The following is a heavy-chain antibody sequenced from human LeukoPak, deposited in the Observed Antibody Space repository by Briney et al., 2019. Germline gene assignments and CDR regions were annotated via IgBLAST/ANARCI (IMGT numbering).Heavy chain of an antibody. V-gene: IGHV1-2*02. CDR2: ISPNSGGT. J-gene: IGHJ5*02. Sequence: ASVKVSCKASGYTFTGYYMHWVRQAPGQGLEWMGWISPNSGGTKYVQKFQGRVTMTRDTSISTAFMELSRLRSDDTAMYYCARGLLRSQLDWFDPWGQGTLITVSS. CDR1: GYTFTGYY. D-gene: IGHD6-13*01. CDR3: ARGLLRSQLDWFDP.